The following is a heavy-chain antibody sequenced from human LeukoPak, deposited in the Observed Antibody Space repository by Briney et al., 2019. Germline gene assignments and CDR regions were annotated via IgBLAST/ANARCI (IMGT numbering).Heavy chain of an antibody. Sequence: GGSLRLSCAASGFTVSSNYMSWVRQAPGKGLEWVSVIYSGGSTYYADSVKGRFTISRDNAKNTVYLQMNSLRAEDTAVYYCARVGTPQTGLFAFDIWGQGTMVTVSS. V-gene: IGHV3-53*01. CDR3: ARVGTPQTGLFAFDI. D-gene: IGHD3-10*01. J-gene: IGHJ3*02. CDR2: IYSGGST. CDR1: GFTVSSNY.